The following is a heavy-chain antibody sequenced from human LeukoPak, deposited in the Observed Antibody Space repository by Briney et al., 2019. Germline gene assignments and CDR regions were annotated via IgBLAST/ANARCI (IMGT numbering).Heavy chain of an antibody. J-gene: IGHJ4*02. CDR1: EFTFNNYP. CDR2: LSHNGVDK. CDR3: ARGDYYDSRTYRFYFEY. V-gene: IGHV3-30*04. Sequence: GGSLRLSCAASEFTFNNYPMHWVRQAPGKGLEWVTLLSHNGVDKYYADSVKGRFTVPRDNSKNTLFLQMNSLRAEDTAVYFCARGDYYDSRTYRFYFEYWGQGTLVTVSS. D-gene: IGHD3-10*01.